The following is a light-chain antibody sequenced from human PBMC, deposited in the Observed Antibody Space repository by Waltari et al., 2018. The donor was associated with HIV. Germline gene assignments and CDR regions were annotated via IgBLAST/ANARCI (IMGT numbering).Light chain of an antibody. J-gene: IGLJ2*01. V-gene: IGLV4-69*01. Sequence: QVVLTQSPSASASLGASVQLTCTLSSGHTNYAIACHQQQPEKGPRYLMRLSTNGSHTKGDGIPDRFSGSSSGAERYLTISSLQSEDEADYYCQTWGTGIVVFGGGTKLTVL. CDR1: SGHTNYA. CDR3: QTWGTGIVV. CDR2: LSTNGSH.